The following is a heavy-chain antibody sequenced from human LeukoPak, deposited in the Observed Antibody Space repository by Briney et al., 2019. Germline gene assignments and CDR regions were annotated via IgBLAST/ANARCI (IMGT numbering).Heavy chain of an antibody. CDR2: ISAYNGNT. Sequence: ASVKVSCKASGYTFTSYGISWVRQAPGQGLERMGWISAYNGNTNYAQKLQGRVTMTTDTSTSTAYMELRSLRSDDTAVYYCARVVSPYCSSTSCPLRWFDPWGQGTLVTVSS. CDR3: ARVVSPYCSSTSCPLRWFDP. V-gene: IGHV1-18*01. D-gene: IGHD2-2*01. J-gene: IGHJ5*02. CDR1: GYTFTSYG.